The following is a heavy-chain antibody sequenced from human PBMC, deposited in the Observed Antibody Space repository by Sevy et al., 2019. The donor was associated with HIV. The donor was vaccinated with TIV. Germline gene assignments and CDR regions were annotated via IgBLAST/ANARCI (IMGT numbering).Heavy chain of an antibody. V-gene: IGHV3-74*01. J-gene: IGHJ4*02. CDR2: INKEGNIA. CDR3: ARDPGWNYIDF. D-gene: IGHD2-15*01. CDR1: GFTLSNYW. Sequence: GGSLRLSCAASGFTLSNYWMNWVRQAPGKGLVWVSRINKEGNIASYAASVKGRVNFSRDNTKNMVYLQLDSLTTEDTAVYYCARDPGWNYIDFWGQGTLVTVSS.